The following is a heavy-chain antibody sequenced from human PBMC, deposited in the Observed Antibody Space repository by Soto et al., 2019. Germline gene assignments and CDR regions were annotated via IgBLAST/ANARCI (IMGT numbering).Heavy chain of an antibody. CDR2: ISGRGVDT. Sequence: GSLRLSCAASGFSFSSLAMSWVRQAPGKGLEWVSSISGRGVDTLYADSVKGRFTISRDNSRNTLYLQVNSLRAEDTAVYYCAKDQTDVTIFDYWGQGTLVTVSS. J-gene: IGHJ4*02. D-gene: IGHD4-17*01. CDR1: GFSFSSLA. CDR3: AKDQTDVTIFDY. V-gene: IGHV3-23*01.